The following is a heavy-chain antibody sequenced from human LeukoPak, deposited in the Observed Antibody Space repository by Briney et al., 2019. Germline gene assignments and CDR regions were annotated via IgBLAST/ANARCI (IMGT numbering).Heavy chain of an antibody. Sequence: KPSETLSLTCSVSGDSISSSSYYWGWVRQPPGKGLEWIGDIYYSGRTYYDSSLKSRLTIGIYTSKNEFSLTLRSVTATDTAVYYCARRRYYDSTGFLDWGQGTLVSVSP. V-gene: IGHV4-39*01. CDR3: ARRRYYDSTGFLD. CDR2: IYYSGRT. J-gene: IGHJ1*01. D-gene: IGHD3-22*01. CDR1: GDSISSSSYY.